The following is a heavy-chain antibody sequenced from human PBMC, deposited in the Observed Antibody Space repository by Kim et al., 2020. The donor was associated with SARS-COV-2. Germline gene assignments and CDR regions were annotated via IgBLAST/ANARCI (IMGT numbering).Heavy chain of an antibody. CDR3: ARDNFRRGFGEYYYYYGMDV. Sequence: SETLSLTCTVSGGSISSGGYYWSWIRQHPGKGLEWIGYIYYSGSTYYNPSLKSRVTISVDTSKNQFSLKLSSVTAADTAVYYCARDNFRRGFGEYYYYYGMDVWGQGTTVTVSS. CDR1: GGSISSGGYY. D-gene: IGHD3-10*01. CDR2: IYYSGST. J-gene: IGHJ6*02. V-gene: IGHV4-31*03.